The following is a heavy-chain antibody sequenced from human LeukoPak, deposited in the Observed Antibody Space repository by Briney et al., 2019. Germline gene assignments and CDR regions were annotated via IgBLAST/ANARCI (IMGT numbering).Heavy chain of an antibody. D-gene: IGHD2-21*02. J-gene: IGHJ3*02. Sequence: SETLSLTCTVSGGSISNYYWSWVRQPPGKGLEWVGYIYNSGNTNYNPSLKSRVTISVDTSKNQFSLKLSSVTAADTAVYYCARDRPCGGDCYPLAFDIWGQGTMVTVSS. CDR2: IYNSGNT. CDR1: GGSISNYY. CDR3: ARDRPCGGDCYPLAFDI. V-gene: IGHV4-59*01.